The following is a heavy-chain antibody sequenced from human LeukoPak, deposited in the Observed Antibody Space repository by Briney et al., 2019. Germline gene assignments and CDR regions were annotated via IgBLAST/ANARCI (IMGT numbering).Heavy chain of an antibody. Sequence: SETLSLTCTVSGGSISSYYWSWIRQPPAKGLEWIGYIYYSGSTNYNPSLNSRVTISVDTSKNQFSLKLSSVTAADTAVYYCAGTKTGYSYGYRSDYWGQGTLVTVSS. CDR3: AGTKTGYSYGYRSDY. J-gene: IGHJ4*01. CDR2: IYYSGST. V-gene: IGHV4-59*01. D-gene: IGHD5-18*01. CDR1: GGSISSYY.